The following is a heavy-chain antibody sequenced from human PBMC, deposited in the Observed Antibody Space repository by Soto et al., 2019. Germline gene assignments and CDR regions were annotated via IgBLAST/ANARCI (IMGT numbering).Heavy chain of an antibody. Sequence: PSETQSLTCTVSGGSISSDGYYWSWIRQHPGKGLEWIGYIFYSGTIYYNPSLKSRVTISVDSSKKQFSLKLTSVTAADTAVYYCTREGRINKSDLDYWGQGTLVTSP. CDR2: IFYSGTI. CDR3: TREGRINKSDLDY. V-gene: IGHV4-31*03. CDR1: GGSISSDGYY. J-gene: IGHJ4*02.